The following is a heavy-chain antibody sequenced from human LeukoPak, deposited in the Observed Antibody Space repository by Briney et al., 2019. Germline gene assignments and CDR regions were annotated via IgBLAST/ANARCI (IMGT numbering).Heavy chain of an antibody. V-gene: IGHV4-59*01. D-gene: IGHD3-22*01. CDR3: ARDSYYDSSGLYYFDY. CDR1: GGSISSYY. Sequence: SETLSLTCTVSGGSISSYYWSWIRQPPGKGLEWIGYIYYSGSTNYNPSLKSRVTISVDTSKNQFSLKLSSVTAADTAVYYCARDSYYDSSGLYYFDYWGQGTLVTVSS. J-gene: IGHJ4*02. CDR2: IYYSGST.